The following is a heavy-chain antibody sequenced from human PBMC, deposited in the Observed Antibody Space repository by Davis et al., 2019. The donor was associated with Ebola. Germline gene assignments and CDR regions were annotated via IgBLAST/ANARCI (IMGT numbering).Heavy chain of an antibody. V-gene: IGHV5-51*01. D-gene: IGHD6-19*01. CDR3: ARATDESPIETGFVTVAAGGRAFDI. J-gene: IGHJ3*02. CDR1: GYSFTSYW. Sequence: PGGSLRLSCKGSGYSFTSYWIGWVRQMPGKGLEWMGIIYPGDSDTRYSPSFQGQVTISADKSISTAYLQWSSLKASDTAMYYCARATDESPIETGFVTVAAGGRAFDIWGQGTMVTVSS. CDR2: IYPGDSDT.